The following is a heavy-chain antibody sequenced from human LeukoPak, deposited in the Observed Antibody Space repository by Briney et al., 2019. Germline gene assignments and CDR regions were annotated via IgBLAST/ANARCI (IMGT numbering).Heavy chain of an antibody. J-gene: IGHJ4*02. V-gene: IGHV3-11*04. CDR3: ARNRSPFDY. CDR2: LGSTTSTI. Sequence: GGSLRLSCAASGFTFSDYYMSWIRQAPGRGLEWISFLGSTTSTISYADSVKGRFTISRDNTKNSLYLQMNNLRAEDTAVYYCARNRSPFDYWGRGTLVTVSS. CDR1: GFTFSDYY.